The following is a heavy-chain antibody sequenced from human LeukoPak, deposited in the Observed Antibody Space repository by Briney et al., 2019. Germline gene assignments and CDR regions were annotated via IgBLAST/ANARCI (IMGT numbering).Heavy chain of an antibody. CDR2: INHSGST. J-gene: IGHJ4*02. Sequence: SETLSLTCAVYGGSFSGYYWSWVRQPPEKGLEWIGEINHSGSTNYNPSLKSRVTISVDTSKNQFSLELTSVTAADTAVYYCARHSLLWFGELFGYFDYWGQGTLVTVSS. CDR3: ARHSLLWFGELFGYFDY. D-gene: IGHD3-10*01. CDR1: GGSFSGYY. V-gene: IGHV4-34*01.